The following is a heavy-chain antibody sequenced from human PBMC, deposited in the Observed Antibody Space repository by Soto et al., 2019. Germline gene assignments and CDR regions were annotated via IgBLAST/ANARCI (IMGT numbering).Heavy chain of an antibody. Sequence: GESLKISCKGSGYSFTSYWIGWVRQMPGKGLEWMGIIYPGDSDTRYSPSFQGQATISADKSISTAYLQWSSLKASYTAMYYCARLYCGGDCYSGYYGMDVWGQGTTVTVSS. D-gene: IGHD2-21*02. CDR3: ARLYCGGDCYSGYYGMDV. V-gene: IGHV5-51*01. CDR2: IYPGDSDT. CDR1: GYSFTSYW. J-gene: IGHJ6*02.